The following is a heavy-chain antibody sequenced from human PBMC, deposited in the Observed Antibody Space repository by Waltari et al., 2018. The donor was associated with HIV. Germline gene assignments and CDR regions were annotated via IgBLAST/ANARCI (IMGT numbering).Heavy chain of an antibody. CDR2: IRSKAYGGTT. CDR1: GFTFGDYA. CDR3: TRGHSLNWYFDL. V-gene: IGHV3-49*04. Sequence: VQLVESGGGLVQPGRSLRLSCKPSGFTFGDYAMSWVRQAPGKGLEWVGFIRSKAYGGTTEYAASVKGRFTISRDDSKSIAYLQMNSLKTEETAIYYCTRGHSLNWYFDLWGRGTLVTVSS. J-gene: IGHJ2*01.